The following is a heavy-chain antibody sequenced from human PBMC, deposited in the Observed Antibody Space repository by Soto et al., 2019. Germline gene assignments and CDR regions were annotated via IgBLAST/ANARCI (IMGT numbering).Heavy chain of an antibody. V-gene: IGHV3-53*01. Sequence: GGSLRLSCAASGFTVSSNYMSWAGQAPGKGLEWVSVIYGGGSTYYADSVRGRFTISRDNSKNTLYLQMNSLRAEDTSVYYCARGRRDGYNNYFDYWGQGTLVTVSS. J-gene: IGHJ4*02. D-gene: IGHD5-12*01. CDR1: GFTVSSNY. CDR3: ARGRRDGYNNYFDY. CDR2: IYGGGST.